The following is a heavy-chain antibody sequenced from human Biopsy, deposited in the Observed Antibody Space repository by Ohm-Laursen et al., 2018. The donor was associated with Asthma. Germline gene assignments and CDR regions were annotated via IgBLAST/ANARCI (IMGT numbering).Heavy chain of an antibody. CDR3: SREAGACSSRSCYSLDF. CDR1: GGTFNTYA. J-gene: IGHJ4*02. V-gene: IGHV1-69*13. D-gene: IGHD2-2*01. Sequence: SVKVSCKSLGGTFNTYAIGWVRQAPGQGLEWMGGINSVFGTTTYPQKFQDKFTITADDSTSTNYMDLSRLRSEDTAVYYCSREAGACSSRSCYSLDFWGQGNLVTVSS. CDR2: INSVFGTT.